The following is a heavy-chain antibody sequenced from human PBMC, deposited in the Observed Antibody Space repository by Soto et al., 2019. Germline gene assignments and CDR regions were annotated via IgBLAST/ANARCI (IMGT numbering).Heavy chain of an antibody. CDR1: GYTFTSYG. J-gene: IGHJ4*02. V-gene: IGHV1-18*01. D-gene: IGHD3-10*01. CDR2: ISAYNGNT. Sequence: QVQLVQSGAEVKKPGASVKVPCKASGYTFTSYGISWVRQAPGQGREWMGWISAYNGNTNYAEKLQGRVPMTTDTPTSTSYMELRSLRSDDTAVYYWAGVWFGEFVYYFDYWGQGTMVTVSS. CDR3: AGVWFGEFVYYFDY.